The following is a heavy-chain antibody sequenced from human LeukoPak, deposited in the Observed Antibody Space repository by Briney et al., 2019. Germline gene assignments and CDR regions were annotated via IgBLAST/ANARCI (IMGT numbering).Heavy chain of an antibody. CDR2: ISYDGSNK. CDR3: ASSNSHITGTTYIDL. CDR1: GFTFSSFA. Sequence: GGSLRLSCAASGFTFSSFAMHWVRQAPGKGREWVALISYDGSNKYYADSVKGRFTISRDNSENTLYLQMNRLRAEDTAVYFCASSNSHITGTTYIDLWGRGTMVTVSS. V-gene: IGHV3-30*04. D-gene: IGHD1-20*01. J-gene: IGHJ2*01.